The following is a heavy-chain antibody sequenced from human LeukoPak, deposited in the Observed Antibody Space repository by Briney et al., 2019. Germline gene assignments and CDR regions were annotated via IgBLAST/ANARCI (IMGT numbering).Heavy chain of an antibody. D-gene: IGHD4-23*01. CDR1: GYTFTGYY. Sequence: ASVKVSCKASGYTFTGYYMHWVRXXPGQGLEWMGWINPNSGGTNYAQKFQGRVTMTRDTSITTAYMELSRLSSDDTAVYYCARHPGKVTNDWYFDLWGRGTLVTVSS. V-gene: IGHV1-2*02. J-gene: IGHJ2*01. CDR2: INPNSGGT. CDR3: ARHPGKVTNDWYFDL.